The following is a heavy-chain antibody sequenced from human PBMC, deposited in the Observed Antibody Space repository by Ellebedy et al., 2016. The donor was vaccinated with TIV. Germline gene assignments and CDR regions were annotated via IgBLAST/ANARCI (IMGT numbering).Heavy chain of an antibody. J-gene: IGHJ3*02. CDR1: GYTLTELS. CDR3: ARGSNVLWFGELLYRPDDAFDI. D-gene: IGHD3-10*01. V-gene: IGHV1-24*01. CDR2: FDPEDGET. Sequence: ASVKVSCKVSGYTLTELSMHWVRQAPGKGLEWMGGFDPEDGETIYAQKFQGRVTMTEDTSTDTAYMKLSSLRSDETAVYYCARGSNVLWFGELLYRPDDAFDIWGQGTMVTVSS.